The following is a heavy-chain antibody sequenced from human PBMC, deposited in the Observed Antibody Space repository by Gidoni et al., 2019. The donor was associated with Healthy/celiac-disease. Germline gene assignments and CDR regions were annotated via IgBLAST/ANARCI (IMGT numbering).Heavy chain of an antibody. D-gene: IGHD5-18*01. J-gene: IGHJ3*02. V-gene: IGHV3-49*04. CDR2: IRSKAYGRTT. CDR3: TRVGTYSYGPGDAFDI. CDR1: GSTFGDYA. Sequence: EVQLVESGGGLVQPGRSLRLSCTASGSTFGDYAMSWVRQAPGKGLEWVGFIRSKAYGRTTEYAASVKGRFTISRDDSKSIAYLQMNSLKTEDTAVYYCTRVGTYSYGPGDAFDIWGQGTMVTVSS.